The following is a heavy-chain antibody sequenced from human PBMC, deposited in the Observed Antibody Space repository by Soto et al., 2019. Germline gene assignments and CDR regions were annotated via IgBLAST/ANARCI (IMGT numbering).Heavy chain of an antibody. Sequence: EVQLVESGGGLVKPGGSLRLSCAASGFTFSSYSMNWVRQAPGKGLEWVSSISSSSSYIYYADSVKGRFTISRDNAKNSLYLQMNSLRAEDTAVYYCARDSQGSSWHYYYYGMDVWGQGTTVTVSS. CDR2: ISSSSSYI. V-gene: IGHV3-21*01. J-gene: IGHJ6*02. CDR3: ARDSQGSSWHYYYYGMDV. CDR1: GFTFSSYS. D-gene: IGHD6-13*01.